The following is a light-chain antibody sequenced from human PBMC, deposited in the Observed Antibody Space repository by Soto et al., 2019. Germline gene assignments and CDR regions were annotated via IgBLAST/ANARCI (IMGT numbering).Light chain of an antibody. CDR3: QQYNSYSFT. CDR1: QSISSW. J-gene: IGKJ2*01. Sequence: DLQMTQSPSTLSASVGDRVTITCRASQSISSWLAWYQQKPGKAPKLLIYDASSLESGVPSRFSGRGSGTEFTLTISSLQPDDFATYYCQQYNSYSFTFGQGTKLEIK. V-gene: IGKV1-5*01. CDR2: DAS.